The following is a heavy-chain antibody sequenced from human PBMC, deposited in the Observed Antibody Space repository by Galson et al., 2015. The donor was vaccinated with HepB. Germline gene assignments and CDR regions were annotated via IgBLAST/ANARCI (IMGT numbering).Heavy chain of an antibody. CDR3: AREFALEMGGDY. CDR2: ISSSGSTI. D-gene: IGHD5-24*01. Sequence: SLRLSCAASGFTFSSYEMNWVRQAPGKGLEWVSYISSSGSTIYYADSVKGRFTISRDNAKNSLYLQMNSLRAEGTAVYYCAREFALEMGGDYWGQGTLVTVSS. V-gene: IGHV3-48*03. CDR1: GFTFSSYE. J-gene: IGHJ4*02.